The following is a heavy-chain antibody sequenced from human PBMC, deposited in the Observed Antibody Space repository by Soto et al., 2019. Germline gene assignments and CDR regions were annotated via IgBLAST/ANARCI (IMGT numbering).Heavy chain of an antibody. V-gene: IGHV3-33*01. J-gene: IGHJ4*02. Sequence: PGRPKRDPRTAVGFKFVGHGMHRVRQNKGKGLEWVAVIWYDGSNKYCADSVKGRFTISRDNSKNTLYLQMNSLRAEDTAVYYCARDRDLPHYYDSSGYYGLVDYWGQGTLVTVSS. D-gene: IGHD3-22*01. CDR1: GFKFVGHG. CDR3: ARDRDLPHYYDSSGYYGLVDY. CDR2: IWYDGSNK.